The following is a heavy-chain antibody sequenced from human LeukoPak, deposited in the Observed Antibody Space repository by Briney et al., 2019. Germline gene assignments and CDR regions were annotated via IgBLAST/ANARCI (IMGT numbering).Heavy chain of an antibody. J-gene: IGHJ6*02. CDR3: ARQSYYYYGMDV. CDR2: ISYDGSNK. Sequence: GGSLRLSCAASGFTFSSYGMHWVRQAPGKGLEWVAVISYDGSNKYYAGSVKGRFTISRDNSKNTLYLQMNSLRAEDTAVYYCARQSYYYYGMDVWGQGTTVTVSS. CDR1: GFTFSSYG. V-gene: IGHV3-30*03.